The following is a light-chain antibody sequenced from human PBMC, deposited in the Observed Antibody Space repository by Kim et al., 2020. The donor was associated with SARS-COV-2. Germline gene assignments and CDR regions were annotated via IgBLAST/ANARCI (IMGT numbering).Light chain of an antibody. CDR2: GAS. CDR1: RSVSSSY. Sequence: SPGERAPLSCRDSRSVSSSYLAWYQQTPGQAPRLLIYGASSRATGIPDRFSGSGSGTDFTLTISRLEPEDFAVYYCQQYGSSPRTFGQGTKVDIK. J-gene: IGKJ1*01. CDR3: QQYGSSPRT. V-gene: IGKV3-20*01.